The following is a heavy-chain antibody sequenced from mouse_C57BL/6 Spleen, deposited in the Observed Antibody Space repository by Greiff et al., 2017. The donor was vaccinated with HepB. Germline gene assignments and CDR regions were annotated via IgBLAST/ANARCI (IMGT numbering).Heavy chain of an antibody. CDR2: INPNNGGT. V-gene: IGHV1-22*01. CDR3: ARSHYYGSSYAMDY. J-gene: IGHJ4*01. D-gene: IGHD1-1*01. Sequence: VQLKESGPELVKPGASVKMSCKASGYTFTDYNMHWVKQSHGKSLEWIGYINPNNGGTSYNQKFKGKATLTVNKSSSTAYMELRSLTSEDSAVYYCARSHYYGSSYAMDYWGQGTSVTVSS. CDR1: GYTFTDYN.